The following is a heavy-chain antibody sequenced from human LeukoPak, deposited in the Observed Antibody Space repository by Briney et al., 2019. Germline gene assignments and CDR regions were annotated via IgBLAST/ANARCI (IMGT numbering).Heavy chain of an antibody. D-gene: IGHD1-26*01. Sequence: ASVKVSCKASGYTFTSYYMHWVRQAPGQGLEWMGWINPNSGGTNYAQKFQGRVTMTRDTSISTAYMELSRLRSDDTAVYYCAREVVVPAAHLGYSGSYYPHFDYWGQGTLVTVSS. CDR2: INPNSGGT. J-gene: IGHJ4*02. CDR3: AREVVVPAAHLGYSGSYYPHFDY. CDR1: GYTFTSYY. V-gene: IGHV1-2*02.